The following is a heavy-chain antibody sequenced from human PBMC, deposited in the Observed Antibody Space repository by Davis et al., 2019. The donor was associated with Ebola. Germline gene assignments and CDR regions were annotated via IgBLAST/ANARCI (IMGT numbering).Heavy chain of an antibody. Sequence: GESLKTSCAASGFSFSDYYMSWIRQAPGKGLEWVSYISISSGFTNYADSVKGRFTISRDNAKNSLYLQMNSLRAEDTAVYYCARGPRKMATTNFDYWGQGTLVTVSS. CDR2: ISISSGFT. CDR3: ARGPRKMATTNFDY. CDR1: GFSFSDYY. J-gene: IGHJ4*02. V-gene: IGHV3-11*06. D-gene: IGHD5-24*01.